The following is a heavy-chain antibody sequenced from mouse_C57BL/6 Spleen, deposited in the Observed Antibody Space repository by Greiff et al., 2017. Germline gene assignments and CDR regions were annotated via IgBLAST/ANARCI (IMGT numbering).Heavy chain of an antibody. D-gene: IGHD2-12*01. CDR2: INPSTGGT. CDR3: ARVTEDYYAMDY. Sequence: VQLQQSGPELVKPGASVKISCKASGYSFTGYYMNWVKQSPEKSLEWIGEINPSTGGTTYNQKFKAKATLTVDKSSSTAYMQLKSLTSDDSTVYYCARVTEDYYAMDYWGQGTSVTVSS. V-gene: IGHV1-42*01. J-gene: IGHJ4*01. CDR1: GYSFTGYY.